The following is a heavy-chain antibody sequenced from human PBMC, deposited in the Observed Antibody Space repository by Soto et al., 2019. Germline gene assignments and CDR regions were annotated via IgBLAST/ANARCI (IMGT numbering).Heavy chain of an antibody. CDR3: AKPPGEEGADGMDV. D-gene: IGHD1-26*01. CDR1: GFTFNTYG. Sequence: QVQLVESGGGVVQPGRSLRLSCAASGFTFNTYGMHWVRQAPGKGLEWVAVITYDGSNKDYGDSVKGRFTISRDNSKDTLYLQMNSLRAEDTAVYDCAKPPGEEGADGMDVW. V-gene: IGHV3-30*18. CDR2: ITYDGSNK. J-gene: IGHJ6*01.